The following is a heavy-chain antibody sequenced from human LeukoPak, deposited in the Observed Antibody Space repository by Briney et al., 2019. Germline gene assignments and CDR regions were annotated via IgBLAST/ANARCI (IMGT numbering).Heavy chain of an antibody. CDR3: ARDFDSSGFHGEFDY. J-gene: IGHJ4*02. D-gene: IGHD3-22*01. CDR1: GYTFTSYG. V-gene: IGHV1-18*01. CDR2: ISAYNGNT. Sequence: GASVKVSCKASGYTFTSYGISWVRQAPGQGLEWMGWISAYNGNTNYARKLQGRVTMTTDTSTSTAYMELRSLRSDDTAVYYCARDFDSSGFHGEFDYWGQGTLVTVSS.